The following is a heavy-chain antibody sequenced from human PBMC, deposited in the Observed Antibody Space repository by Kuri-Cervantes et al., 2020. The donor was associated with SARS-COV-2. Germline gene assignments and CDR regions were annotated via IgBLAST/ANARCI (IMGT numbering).Heavy chain of an antibody. D-gene: IGHD7-27*01. CDR2: IGPSNTYI. CDR1: GFTFNTYN. Sequence: GESLKISCTASGFTFNTYNMKWVRQAPGKGLEWVSGIGPSNTYIYYADSVKGRFTISRDNAKNSLYLQMSSLRAEDTALYYCARDLRLGKSLDYWGQGTLVTVSS. CDR3: ARDLRLGKSLDY. V-gene: IGHV3-21*01. J-gene: IGHJ4*02.